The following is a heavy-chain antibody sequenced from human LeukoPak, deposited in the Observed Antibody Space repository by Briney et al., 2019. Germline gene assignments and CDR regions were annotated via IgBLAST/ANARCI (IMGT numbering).Heavy chain of an antibody. Sequence: SETLSLTCAVYGGSFSGYYWSWIRQPPGKGLEWIGEINHSGSTNYNPSLKSRVTISVDTSKNQFSLKLSSVTAADTAVHYCARGRTVTTSDAFDIWGQGTMVTVSS. V-gene: IGHV4-34*01. CDR3: ARGRTVTTSDAFDI. CDR1: GGSFSGYY. J-gene: IGHJ3*02. CDR2: INHSGST. D-gene: IGHD4-17*01.